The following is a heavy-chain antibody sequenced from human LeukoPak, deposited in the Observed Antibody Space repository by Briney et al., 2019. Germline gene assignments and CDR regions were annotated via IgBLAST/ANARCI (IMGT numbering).Heavy chain of an antibody. CDR1: GFTFSTYS. CDR3: ARDLGPYDYGDLNGPLGY. Sequence: QPGGSLRLSCTASGFTFSTYSMNWVRQAPGKGLEWVAVIWYDGSNKYYADSVKGRFTISRDNSKNTLYLQMNSLRAEDTAVYYCARDLGPYDYGDLNGPLGYWGQGTLVTVSS. D-gene: IGHD4-17*01. V-gene: IGHV3-33*08. CDR2: IWYDGSNK. J-gene: IGHJ4*02.